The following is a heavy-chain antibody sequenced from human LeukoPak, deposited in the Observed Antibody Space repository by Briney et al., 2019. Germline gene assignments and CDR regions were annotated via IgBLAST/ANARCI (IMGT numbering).Heavy chain of an antibody. CDR1: GGSFSGYY. CDR3: ARRLYQLSRYAFDI. J-gene: IGHJ3*02. D-gene: IGHD2-2*01. CDR2: INHSGST. V-gene: IGHV4-34*01. Sequence: AETLSLTCAVYGGSFSGYYWSWVRQPPGKGLEWVGEINHSGSTKYNPALKSRVTISVDTSKNQFSLKLSSVTAADTAVYYCARRLYQLSRYAFDIWAQGTRVTVSS.